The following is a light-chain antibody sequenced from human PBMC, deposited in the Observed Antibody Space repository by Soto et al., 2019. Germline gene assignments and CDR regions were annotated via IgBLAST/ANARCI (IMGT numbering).Light chain of an antibody. V-gene: IGLV2-14*03. J-gene: IGLJ2*01. CDR2: DVN. Sequence: QCALTQPASVSGSPGQSITISCTGTSSDIGAYNFVSWYQQHPGKAPKLMLYDVNIGPSGVSNRFSGSKSGNTASLTISGLQAEDEADYYCTSWTTSTTMIFGGGTKLTVL. CDR3: TSWTTSTTMI. CDR1: SSDIGAYNF.